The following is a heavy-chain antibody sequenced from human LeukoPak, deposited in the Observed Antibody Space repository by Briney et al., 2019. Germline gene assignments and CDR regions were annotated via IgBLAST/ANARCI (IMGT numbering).Heavy chain of an antibody. CDR2: ISSSGTTI. CDR3: ASRHYDSSGHYFSFY. Sequence: GGSLRLSCAASGLTFSSYEMNWVRQAPGKGLEWVSYISSSGTTINYADSVRGRFTISRDNAKNSVFLQMNTLRAEDTAVYYCASRHYDSSGHYFSFYWGQGTLVTVSS. CDR1: GLTFSSYE. J-gene: IGHJ4*02. D-gene: IGHD3-22*01. V-gene: IGHV3-48*03.